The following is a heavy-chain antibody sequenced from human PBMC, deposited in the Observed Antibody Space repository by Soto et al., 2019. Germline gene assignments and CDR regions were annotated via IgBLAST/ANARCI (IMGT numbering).Heavy chain of an antibody. CDR1: GFSVTTSGVG. V-gene: IGHV2-5*02. Sequence: QITLKESGPTVVKPTQTLTLTCSVSGFSVTTSGVGVGWIRQPPGKALEWLALIYWDDDKRYSPSLKNRLTITQAAPKNPVVLTMTNTDPADTATYYCVNRGGYSGYVAYYFDYWGQGILVTVSS. D-gene: IGHD5-12*01. J-gene: IGHJ4*02. CDR2: IYWDDDK. CDR3: VNRGGYSGYVAYYFDY.